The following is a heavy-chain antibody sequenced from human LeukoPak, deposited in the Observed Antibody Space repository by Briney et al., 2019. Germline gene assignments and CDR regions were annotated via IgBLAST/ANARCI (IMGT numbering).Heavy chain of an antibody. Sequence: GGSLRLSCAASGFTFSNAWMSWVRQAPGKGLEWVGRIKSKTDGGTTDYAAPVKGRFTISRDDSKNTLYLQMNSLKTEDTAVYYCTTFIAAAVTGYFDYWGRGTLVTVSS. CDR2: IKSKTDGGTT. J-gene: IGHJ4*02. CDR3: TTFIAAAVTGYFDY. D-gene: IGHD6-13*01. CDR1: GFTFSNAW. V-gene: IGHV3-15*01.